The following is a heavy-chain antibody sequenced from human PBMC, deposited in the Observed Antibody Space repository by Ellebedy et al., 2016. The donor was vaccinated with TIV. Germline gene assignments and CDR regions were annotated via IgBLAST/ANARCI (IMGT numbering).Heavy chain of an antibody. CDR1: GYTFTSYG. D-gene: IGHD3-10*01. J-gene: IGHJ4*02. CDR2: ISAYNGNT. V-gene: IGHV1-18*04. Sequence: AASVKVSCKASGYTFTSYGISWVRQAPGQGLEWMGWISAYNGNTNYAQKLQGRVTMNTDTSTSKAYMELRRLRSDDTAVYYCARNYGSGSYYNYWGQGTLVTVSS. CDR3: ARNYGSGSYYNY.